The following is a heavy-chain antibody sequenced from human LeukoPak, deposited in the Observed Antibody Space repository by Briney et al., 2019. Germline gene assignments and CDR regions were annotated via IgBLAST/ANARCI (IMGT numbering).Heavy chain of an antibody. CDR2: IYYSGST. D-gene: IGHD1-14*01. CDR3: ARINLLYYFDC. J-gene: IGHJ4*02. CDR1: GGSISSSSYY. V-gene: IGHV4-39*01. Sequence: SETLSLTCTVSGGSISSSSYYWGWIRQPPGKGLEWIGSIYYSGSTYYNPSLKSRVTISVDTSKNQFSLKLSSVTAADTAVYYCARINLLYYFDCWGQGTLVTVSS.